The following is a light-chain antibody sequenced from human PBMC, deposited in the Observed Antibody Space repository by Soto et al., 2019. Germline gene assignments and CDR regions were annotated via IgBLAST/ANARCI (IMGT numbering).Light chain of an antibody. V-gene: IGKV1-9*01. J-gene: IGKJ5*01. CDR1: QGISSF. Sequence: DIHSTQSLSFMSASAGYRSPTTCRAIQGISSFLAWYQQKPGRATKLLIYAASTLQSGVQSRFSGSGSGTEFTLTITSLQPEDFATYYCKQHNFFPITLGKGTRLEIK. CDR3: KQHNFFPIT. CDR2: AAS.